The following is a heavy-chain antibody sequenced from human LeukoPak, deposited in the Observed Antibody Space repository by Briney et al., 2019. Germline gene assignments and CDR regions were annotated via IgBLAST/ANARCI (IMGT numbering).Heavy chain of an antibody. CDR2: ILYSGNT. J-gene: IGHJ4*02. V-gene: IGHV4-59*01. Sequence: SETLSLTCTVSNGSITNYYWSWIRQSLEKGLEWIGFILYSGNTKYNPSLKSRVTISLETSKNQFSLTLNSVTTADTAVYYCVRAGSWVSAAGTFEFWGQGTLVTVSS. CDR1: NGSITNYY. D-gene: IGHD1-14*01. CDR3: VRAGSWVSAAGTFEF.